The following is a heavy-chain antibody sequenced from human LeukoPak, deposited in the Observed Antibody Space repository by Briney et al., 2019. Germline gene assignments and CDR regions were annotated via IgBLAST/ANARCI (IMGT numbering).Heavy chain of an antibody. D-gene: IGHD3-10*01. Sequence: GGSLRLSCAASGFNFNNHAMHWVRQAPGKGLEWVTVISYSETRIHYADSVKGRLTISRDNSKNTLFLQMDSLRPEDTAIYFCARGKGSGRFGYFYYGVDVWGQGTTITVSS. CDR1: GFNFNNHA. CDR2: ISYSETRI. V-gene: IGHV3-30*07. J-gene: IGHJ6*02. CDR3: ARGKGSGRFGYFYYGVDV.